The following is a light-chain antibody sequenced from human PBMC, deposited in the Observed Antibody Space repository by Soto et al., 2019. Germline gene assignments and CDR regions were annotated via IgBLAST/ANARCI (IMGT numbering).Light chain of an antibody. CDR2: EGS. Sequence: QSALTQPASVSGAPGQSITISCTGTSSDVGRYNLVSWYQQHPGKAPRLMIYEGSQRPSGVSNRFSGSKSGNTASLTISGLQAEDEADYHCCSYAGSSTLVFGGGTKLTV. CDR1: SSDVGRYNL. CDR3: CSYAGSSTLV. V-gene: IGLV2-23*01. J-gene: IGLJ2*01.